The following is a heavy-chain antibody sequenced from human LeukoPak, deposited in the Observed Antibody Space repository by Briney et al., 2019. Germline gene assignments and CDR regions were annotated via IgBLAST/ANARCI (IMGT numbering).Heavy chain of an antibody. D-gene: IGHD3-22*01. V-gene: IGHV3-74*01. Sequence: PGGSLRLSCAASGFAFNKYWMHWVRQTPGKGLVWVSRINGDGSTTSYADSVKGGFTISRDNAKNTLYLQMSSLRAEDTAVYYGATGNYYDGRGYYTFGHWGQGTLVTVSS. CDR1: GFAFNKYW. J-gene: IGHJ4*02. CDR2: INGDGSTT. CDR3: ATGNYYDGRGYYTFGH.